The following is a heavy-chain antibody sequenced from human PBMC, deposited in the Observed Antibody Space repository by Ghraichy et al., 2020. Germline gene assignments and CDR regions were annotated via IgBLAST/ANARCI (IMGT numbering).Heavy chain of an antibody. CDR3: ARDKGYNNFWSGSDY. CDR1: GFTFSTYW. CDR2: IKSDGSEK. J-gene: IGHJ4*02. D-gene: IGHD3-3*01. Sequence: GFLRLSCAASGFTFSTYWMNWVRQAPGKGLEWVANIKSDGSEKYYVDSVKGRFTISRDNTKNSLYLQMNSLRAEDTAVYYCARDKGYNNFWSGSDYWGQGTLVTVSS. V-gene: IGHV3-7*01.